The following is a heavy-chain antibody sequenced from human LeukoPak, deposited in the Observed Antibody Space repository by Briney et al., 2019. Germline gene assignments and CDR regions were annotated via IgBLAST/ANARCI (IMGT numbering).Heavy chain of an antibody. CDR3: AKDYDSSGWSFDY. CDR1: GFTFSSYA. Sequence: PGGSLRLSCAASGFTFSSYAMHWVRQAPGKGLEWVAVISYDGSNKYYADSVKGRFTISRDNSKNTLYLQMNSLRAEDTAVYYCAKDYDSSGWSFDYWGQGTLVTVSS. V-gene: IGHV3-30-3*01. CDR2: ISYDGSNK. J-gene: IGHJ4*02. D-gene: IGHD6-19*01.